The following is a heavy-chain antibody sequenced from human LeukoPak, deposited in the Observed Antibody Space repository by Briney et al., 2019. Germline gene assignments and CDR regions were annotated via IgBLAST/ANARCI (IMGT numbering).Heavy chain of an antibody. CDR2: IYHSGST. J-gene: IGHJ4*02. CDR3: ARGPYGSGAFDY. D-gene: IGHD3-10*01. CDR1: GGSISSGGYS. V-gene: IGHV4-30-2*01. Sequence: SETLSLTCAVSGGSISSGGYSWRWIRQPPGKGLEWIGYIYHSGSTYYNPSLKSRVTISVDGSKNQFSLKLSSVTAADTAVYYCARGPYGSGAFDYWGQGTLVTVSS.